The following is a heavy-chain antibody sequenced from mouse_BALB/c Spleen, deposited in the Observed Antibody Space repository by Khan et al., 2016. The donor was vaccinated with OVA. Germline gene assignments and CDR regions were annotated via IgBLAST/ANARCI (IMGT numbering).Heavy chain of an antibody. CDR1: GYTFTDYS. CDR3: ARRDYFDY. V-gene: IGHV9-2-1*01. CDR2: INTETGEP. Sequence: QIQLVQSGPELKKPGETVKISCKASGYTFTDYSMHWVKQAPGKGLKWMGWINTETGEPTYADDFKGRFAFSLETSASTAYLQINNLKNEDTATYFCARRDYFDYWGQGTTLTFSS. J-gene: IGHJ2*01.